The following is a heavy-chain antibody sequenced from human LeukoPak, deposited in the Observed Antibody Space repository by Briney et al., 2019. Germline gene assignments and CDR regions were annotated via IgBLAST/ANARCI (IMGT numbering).Heavy chain of an antibody. J-gene: IGHJ4*02. CDR1: GFTFDDYA. CDR2: ISETGGST. CDR3: ARDGPPYGDYAQLDY. V-gene: IGHV3-23*01. D-gene: IGHD4-17*01. Sequence: GGSLRLSCAVSGFTFDDYAMTWVRQAPGKGLEWVSTISETGGSTSYAGSVKGRFTTSRDNSKDTLYLQMNSLRAEDTAVYYCARDGPPYGDYAQLDYWGQGTLVTVSS.